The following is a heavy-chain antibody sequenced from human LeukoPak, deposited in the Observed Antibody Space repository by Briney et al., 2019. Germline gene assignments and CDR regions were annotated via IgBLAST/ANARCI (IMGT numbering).Heavy chain of an antibody. D-gene: IGHD3-3*01. Sequence: TSETLSLTCAVYGGSFSGYYWSWIRQPPGKGLEWIGEINHSGSTNYNPSLKGRVTISVDTSKNQFSLKLSSVTAADTAVYYCARDGNDFWNDQRFDPWGQGTLVTVSS. CDR2: INHSGST. V-gene: IGHV4-34*01. CDR1: GGSFSGYY. J-gene: IGHJ5*02. CDR3: ARDGNDFWNDQRFDP.